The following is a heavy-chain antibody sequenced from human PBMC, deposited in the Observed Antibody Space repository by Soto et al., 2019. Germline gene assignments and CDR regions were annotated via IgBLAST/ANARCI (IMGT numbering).Heavy chain of an antibody. CDR2: IIPIFGTA. CDR3: ARDGGRHSGGIDY. J-gene: IGHJ4*02. V-gene: IGHV1-69*01. CDR1: GGTFSSYS. D-gene: IGHD1-26*01. Sequence: QVQLVQSGAEVQKPGSSVKVSCKASGGTFSSYSINWVRQAPGQGLEWMGEIIPIFGTANYAQQFQGRATITADESTSTAYMELSSLRSEYTAVYYCARDGGRHSGGIDYWGQGTLVTVSS.